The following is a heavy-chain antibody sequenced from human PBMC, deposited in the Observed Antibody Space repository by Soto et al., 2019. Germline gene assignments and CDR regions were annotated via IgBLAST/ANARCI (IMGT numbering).Heavy chain of an antibody. Sequence: GGSLRLSCAASGFTFSSYAMSWVRQAPGKGLEWVSAISGSGGSTYYADSVKGRFTISRDNSKNTLYLQMNSLRAEDTAVYYCAKDADGDYGVDYFDSCAQGTLLTVSS. CDR1: GFTFSSYA. CDR3: AKDADGDYGVDYFDS. CDR2: ISGSGGST. D-gene: IGHD4-17*01. J-gene: IGHJ4*02. V-gene: IGHV3-23*01.